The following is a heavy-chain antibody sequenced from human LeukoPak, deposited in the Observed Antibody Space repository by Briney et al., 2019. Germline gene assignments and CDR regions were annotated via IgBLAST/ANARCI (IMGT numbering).Heavy chain of an antibody. Sequence: GGSLRLSCAASGFTFSSYSMNWVRQAPGKGLEGGSSISSSSSYIYYADSVKGRLTISRDNAKHSLYLQMNSLRAEDTAVYYCAKDLHYYVAMDVWGQGTALTVSS. J-gene: IGHJ6*02. CDR1: GFTFSSYS. CDR3: AKDLHYYVAMDV. D-gene: IGHD3-10*02. CDR2: ISSSSSYI. V-gene: IGHV3-21*01.